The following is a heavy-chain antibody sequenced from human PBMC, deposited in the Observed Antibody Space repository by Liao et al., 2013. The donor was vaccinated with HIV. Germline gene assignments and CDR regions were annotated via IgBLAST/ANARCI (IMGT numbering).Heavy chain of an antibody. CDR1: GGSFSGFY. V-gene: IGHV4-59*10. CDR2: LYTSGSS. Sequence: QVQLQQWGAGLLKPSETLSLTCAVYGGSFSGFYWSWIRQPAGKGLEWIGRLYTSGSSNYNPSFKSRVAMSIDTSKNQFSLNLNSVTAADTAVYYCARGLGKAFDIWGQGTMVTVSS. D-gene: IGHD3-16*01. J-gene: IGHJ3*02. CDR3: ARGLGKAFDI.